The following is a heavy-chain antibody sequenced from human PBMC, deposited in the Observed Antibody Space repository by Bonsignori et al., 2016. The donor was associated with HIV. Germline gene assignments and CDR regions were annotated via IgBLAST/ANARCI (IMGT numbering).Heavy chain of an antibody. CDR2: ISYDGSNK. D-gene: IGHD3-22*01. Sequence: GGSLRLSCAASGFTFSSYGMHWVRQAPGKGLEWVAVISYDGSNKYYADSVKGRFTISRDNSKNTLYLQMNSLRAEDTAVYYCAKALYYDSSGQGDAFDIWGQGTMVTVSS. CDR3: AKALYYDSSGQGDAFDI. CDR1: GFTFSSYG. V-gene: IGHV3-30*18. J-gene: IGHJ3*02.